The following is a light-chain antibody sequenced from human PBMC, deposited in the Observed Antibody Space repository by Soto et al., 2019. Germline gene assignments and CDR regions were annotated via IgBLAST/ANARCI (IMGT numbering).Light chain of an antibody. CDR3: SSYTSSITPSV. CDR1: SNDVGAYNF. CDR2: EVS. V-gene: IGLV2-14*01. J-gene: IGLJ1*01. Sequence: QSVLTQPASVSVSPGQSITISCTGTSNDVGAYNFVSWYQQHPGKAPKLLIYEVSNRPSEISDRFSGSKSGNTASLTISGLQTEDEVDYYCSSYTSSITPSVFGTGPKVTVL.